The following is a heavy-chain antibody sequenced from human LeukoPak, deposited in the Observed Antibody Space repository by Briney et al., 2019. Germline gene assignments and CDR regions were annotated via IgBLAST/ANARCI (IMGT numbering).Heavy chain of an antibody. Sequence: SEALSLTCTVPGSSISSGYYWGWFRRPPGKGLEWFGVFNHIGSTKNNPSLKSRVTISVDTSKNQFSLKLSSVTAADTAVYYCARRVGRYFGERAYYYNYMDVWGKGTTVTISS. CDR3: ARRVGRYFGERAYYYNYMDV. CDR2: FNHIGST. V-gene: IGHV4-38-2*02. CDR1: GSSISSGYY. D-gene: IGHD3-10*01. J-gene: IGHJ6*03.